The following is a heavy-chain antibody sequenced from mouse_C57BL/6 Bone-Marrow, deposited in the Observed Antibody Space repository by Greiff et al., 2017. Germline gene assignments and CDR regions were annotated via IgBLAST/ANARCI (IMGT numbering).Heavy chain of an antibody. V-gene: IGHV5-12*01. CDR2: ISNGGGST. Sequence: EVQLVESGGGLVQPGGSLKLSCAASGFTFSDYYMYWVRQTPEKRLEWVAYISNGGGSTYYPDTVKGRFTISRDNAKNTLYLQMSRLKSEDTAMYYCASPGDYAMDYWGQGTSVTVSS. CDR1: GFTFSDYY. CDR3: ASPGDYAMDY. J-gene: IGHJ4*01.